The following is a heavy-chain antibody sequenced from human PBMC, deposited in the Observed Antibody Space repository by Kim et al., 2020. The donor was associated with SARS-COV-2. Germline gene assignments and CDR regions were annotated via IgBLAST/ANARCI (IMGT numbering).Heavy chain of an antibody. J-gene: IGHJ6*02. CDR3: ALEWFGEPRYGMDV. V-gene: IGHV3-53*01. Sequence: ADSVNGRFTISRDNSKNTLYVQMNSLRAEDTAVYYCALEWFGEPRYGMDVWGQGTTVTVSS. D-gene: IGHD3-10*01.